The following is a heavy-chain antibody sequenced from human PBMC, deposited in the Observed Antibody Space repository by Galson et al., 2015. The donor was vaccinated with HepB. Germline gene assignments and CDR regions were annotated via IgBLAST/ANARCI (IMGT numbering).Heavy chain of an antibody. J-gene: IGHJ5*02. CDR2: IYYRGNT. V-gene: IGHV4-39*01. CDR3: ARHRYYASSGYVGANWFDP. Sequence: ETLSLTCTVSGDTISGSTYYWGWIRRPPGGGLEWIGSIYYRGNTYSNPTLKSRVTISVDTSENQFSLRLSSVTAADTAIFYCARHRYYASSGYVGANWFDPWGQGTQVTVSS. CDR1: GDTISGSTYY. D-gene: IGHD3-22*01.